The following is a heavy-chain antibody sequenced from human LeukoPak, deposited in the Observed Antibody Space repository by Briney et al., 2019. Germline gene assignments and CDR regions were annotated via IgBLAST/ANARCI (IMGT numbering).Heavy chain of an antibody. Sequence: SVKVSCKASGGTFSSYTISWVRQAPGQGLEWMGRIIPILGIANYAQKFRGRVTITADKSTSTAYMELSSLRSEDTAVYYCAREDFWSGYNYWGQGTLVTVSS. J-gene: IGHJ4*02. CDR1: GGTFSSYT. CDR2: IIPILGIA. CDR3: AREDFWSGYNY. D-gene: IGHD3-3*01. V-gene: IGHV1-69*04.